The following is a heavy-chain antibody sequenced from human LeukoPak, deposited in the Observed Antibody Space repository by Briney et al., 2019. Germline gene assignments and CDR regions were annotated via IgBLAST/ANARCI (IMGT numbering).Heavy chain of an antibody. CDR1: GYTFTGYY. CDR2: INPNSGGT. Sequence: GASVKVSCKASGYTFTGYYMHWVRQAPGQGLEWMGWINPNSGGTNYAQKFQGRVTMTEDTSTDTAYMELSSLRSEDTAVYYCAATVSSSSGRYYYYYMDVWGKGTTVTVSS. D-gene: IGHD6-6*01. J-gene: IGHJ6*03. V-gene: IGHV1-2*02. CDR3: AATVSSSSGRYYYYYMDV.